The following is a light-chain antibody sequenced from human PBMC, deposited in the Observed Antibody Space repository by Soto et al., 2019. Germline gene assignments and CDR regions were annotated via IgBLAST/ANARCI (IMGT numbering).Light chain of an antibody. CDR1: SSNIGAGYD. V-gene: IGLV1-40*01. J-gene: IGLJ1*01. CDR3: QSYDSSLSARYV. Sequence: QSVLTQPPSVSGAPGQRGTISCTGSSSNIGAGYDVHWYQQRPGTAPKLLIFGNNNRPSGVPDRFSGSQSGTSASLAITELEAEDEGDYYCQSYDSSLSARYVFGTGTKLAV. CDR2: GNN.